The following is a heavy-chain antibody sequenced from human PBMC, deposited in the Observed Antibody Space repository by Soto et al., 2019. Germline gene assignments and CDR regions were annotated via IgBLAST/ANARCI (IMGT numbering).Heavy chain of an antibody. CDR1: GFTFSSYD. CDR3: ARDHKSHSSSSGYYYYGMDV. D-gene: IGHD6-6*01. Sequence: PGGSLRLSSADSGFTFSSYDMHWVRQATGKGLEWVSAIGTAGDTYYPGSVKGRFTISRENAKNSLYLQMNSLRAGDTAVYYCARDHKSHSSSSGYYYYGMDVWGQGTTVTRLL. J-gene: IGHJ6*02. CDR2: IGTAGDT. V-gene: IGHV3-13*01.